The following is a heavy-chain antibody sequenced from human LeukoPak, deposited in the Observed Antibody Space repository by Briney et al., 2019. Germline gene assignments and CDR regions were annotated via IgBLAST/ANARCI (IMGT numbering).Heavy chain of an antibody. D-gene: IGHD3-22*01. CDR3: AKYYYDSYEGYYFDY. Sequence: ASVKVSCKASGYTFTGSYMHWVRQAPGQGLEWMGWINPNSGGTNYAQKFQGRVTMTGDTSISTAYMELSRLKSDDTALYYCAKYYYDSYEGYYFDYWGQGTLVTVSS. J-gene: IGHJ4*02. V-gene: IGHV1-2*02. CDR2: INPNSGGT. CDR1: GYTFTGSY.